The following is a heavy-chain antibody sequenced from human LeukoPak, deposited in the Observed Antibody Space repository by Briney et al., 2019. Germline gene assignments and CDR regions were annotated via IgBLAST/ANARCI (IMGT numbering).Heavy chain of an antibody. J-gene: IGHJ4*02. V-gene: IGHV4-39*07. CDR1: GGSITSTSFY. CDR3: ARSIAANRYYFDY. Sequence: SETLSLTCTVSGGSITSTSFYWGWIRQPPGKGLAWLGSIYYSGSTYDNPSLKSRVTISVDTSKNQFSLKLSSVTAADTAVYYCARSIAANRYYFDYWGQGTLVTVSS. CDR2: IYYSGST. D-gene: IGHD6-6*01.